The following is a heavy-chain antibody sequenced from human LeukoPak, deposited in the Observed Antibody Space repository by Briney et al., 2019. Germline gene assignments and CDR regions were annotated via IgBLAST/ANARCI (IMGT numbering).Heavy chain of an antibody. CDR2: INHRGST. V-gene: IGHV4-34*01. CDR1: GGSFSGYY. Sequence: PSETLSLTCAVYGGSFSGYYWSWIRQPPGKGLEWIGEINHRGSTNYNPSLKSRVTVSLDTSKNQFSLKLSSVTAADTAVYYCARLRGSSPVGKNRGYLDYWGQGTLVTVSS. J-gene: IGHJ4*02. D-gene: IGHD6-6*01. CDR3: ARLRGSSPVGKNRGYLDY.